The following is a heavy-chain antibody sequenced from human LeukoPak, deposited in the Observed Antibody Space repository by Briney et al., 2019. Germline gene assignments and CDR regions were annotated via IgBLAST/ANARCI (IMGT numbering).Heavy chain of an antibody. V-gene: IGHV1-8*01. Sequence: ASVKVSCKASGYTLTTYDINWVRQATGQGLEWMGWMNPNSGNTAYAQNFQGRLTMTRNTSISTAYMELSSLRSEDTAVYHCARSPRFGELSFDYWGQGTLVTVSS. CDR1: GYTLTTYD. CDR2: MNPNSGNT. D-gene: IGHD3-10*01. J-gene: IGHJ4*02. CDR3: ARSPRFGELSFDY.